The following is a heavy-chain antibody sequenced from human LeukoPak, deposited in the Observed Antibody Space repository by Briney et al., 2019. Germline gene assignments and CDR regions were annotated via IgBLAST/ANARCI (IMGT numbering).Heavy chain of an antibody. J-gene: IGHJ4*02. CDR1: GGSISISNYY. CDR3: ARGIIAVADTFDY. Sequence: SETLSLTCTVSGGSISISNYYWGWIRQPPGRGLEWIGSISYSGTYYNPSLKSRLTISVDTSKNQFSLKLSSVTAADTAVYYCARGIIAVADTFDYWGQGTLVTVSS. D-gene: IGHD6-19*01. V-gene: IGHV4-39*07. CDR2: ISYSGT.